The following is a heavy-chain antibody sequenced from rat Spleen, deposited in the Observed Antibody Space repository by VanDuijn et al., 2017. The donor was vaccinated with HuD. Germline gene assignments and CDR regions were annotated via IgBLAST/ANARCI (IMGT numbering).Heavy chain of an antibody. D-gene: IGHD1-6*01. CDR2: LSNSGST. J-gene: IGHJ3*01. V-gene: IGHV3-1*01. CDR1: GYSITSNY. Sequence: EVQLQESGPGLVKPSQSLSLTCSVTGYSITSNYWGWIRKFPGNKIEWMGYLSNSGSTGSNPSLKSRNSITRDTSKNQFFLQLNSVTTEDTATYYCARTMYTADYSYVPFAFWGQGTLVTVSS. CDR3: ARTMYTADYSYVPFAF.